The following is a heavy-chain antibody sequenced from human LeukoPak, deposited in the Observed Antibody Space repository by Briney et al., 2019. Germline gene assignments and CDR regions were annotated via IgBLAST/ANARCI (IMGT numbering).Heavy chain of an antibody. D-gene: IGHD4-17*01. CDR2: IIPIFGTA. J-gene: IGHJ4*02. CDR1: GGTFSSYA. Sequence: SVKVSCKASGGTFSSYAISWVRQAPGQGLEWMGGIIPIFGTANYAQKFQGRVTITADESTSTAYMELSSLRSEDTAVYYCARERNYGDYYFDYWGQGTLVTVSS. V-gene: IGHV1-69*13. CDR3: ARERNYGDYYFDY.